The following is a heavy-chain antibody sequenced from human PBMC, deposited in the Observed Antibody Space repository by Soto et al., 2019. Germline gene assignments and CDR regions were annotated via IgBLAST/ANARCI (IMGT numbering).Heavy chain of an antibody. J-gene: IGHJ4*02. D-gene: IGHD3-16*02. CDR1: GYSFTNYW. Sequence: GESLKISCKGSGYSFTNYWIGWVRQMPGKGLEWMGIIYPGDSDTRYSPSFQGQVTISADKSISTAYLQWSSLKASDTAMYCCARQGYDYVWGSYLPFDYWGQGTLVTVSS. CDR3: ARQGYDYVWGSYLPFDY. CDR2: IYPGDSDT. V-gene: IGHV5-51*01.